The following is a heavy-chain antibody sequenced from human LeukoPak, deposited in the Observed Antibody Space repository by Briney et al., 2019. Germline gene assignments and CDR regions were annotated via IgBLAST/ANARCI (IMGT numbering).Heavy chain of an antibody. CDR2: VDANGRTT. CDR1: GFTVTHCA. Sequence: GGSLRLSCSASGFTVTHCAMHWVRQAPGKGLEYVSAVDANGRTTYYADSVKGRFTISRDNAKNTLYLQMNSLRAEDTAVYYCARVRSGSSAGNYGMDVWGQGTTVTVSS. V-gene: IGHV3-64*04. CDR3: ARVRSGSSAGNYGMDV. D-gene: IGHD1-26*01. J-gene: IGHJ6*02.